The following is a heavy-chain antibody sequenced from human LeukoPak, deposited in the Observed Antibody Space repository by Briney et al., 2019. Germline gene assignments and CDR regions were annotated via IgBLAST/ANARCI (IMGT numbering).Heavy chain of an antibody. D-gene: IGHD2-21*01. CDR3: ARSDNDAFDI. V-gene: IGHV1-69*05. CDR1: GGTFSSYA. J-gene: IGHJ3*02. CDR2: IIPIFGTA. Sequence: SVKLSCKASGGTFSSYAISWVRQAPGQGLEWMGRIIPIFGTANYAQKFQGRVTITTDESTSTAYMELSSLRSEDTAVYYCARSDNDAFDIWGQGTMVTVSS.